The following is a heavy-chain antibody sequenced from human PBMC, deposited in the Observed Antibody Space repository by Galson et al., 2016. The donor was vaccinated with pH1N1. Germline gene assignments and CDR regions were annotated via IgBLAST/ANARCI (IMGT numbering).Heavy chain of an antibody. J-gene: IGHJ5*02. CDR1: GDSINSYY. CDR3: ARGVAVGGKKFDP. V-gene: IGHV4-59*01. CDR2: IYFSGRT. D-gene: IGHD6-19*01. Sequence: ETLSLTCIVSGDSINSYYWSWIRQPPGKGLEWIAYIYFSGRTNYNPSLKSRVTISVDRSKNHFSLNVNSVTAADTAVYYCARGVAVGGKKFDPWGQGTLVTVSS.